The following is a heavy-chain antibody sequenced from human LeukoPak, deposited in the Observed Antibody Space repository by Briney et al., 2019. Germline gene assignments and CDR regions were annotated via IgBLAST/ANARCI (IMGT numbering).Heavy chain of an antibody. Sequence: GGSLRLSCAASGFSFNKYDMHWVRQAPGKGLEWVAGIFPDGSDHFLDYVRGGFIIYRDNPKNTLYLEMNGLRVEDTAVYFCAKTVGANKNYFDYWGQGTLDRLL. CDR2: IFPDGSD. CDR1: GFSFNKYD. V-gene: IGHV3-30*02. J-gene: IGHJ4*02. CDR3: AKTVGANKNYFDY. D-gene: IGHD1-26*01.